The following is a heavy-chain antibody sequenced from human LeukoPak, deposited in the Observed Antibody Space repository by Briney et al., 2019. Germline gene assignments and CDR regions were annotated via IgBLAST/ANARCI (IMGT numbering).Heavy chain of an antibody. Sequence: SETLSLTCTVSGGSISSYYWSWIRQPPGKGLEWIGYIYYSGSTNYNPSLKSRVTISVDTSKNQFSLKLSSVTAADTAVYYCARLGVRRAGFDPWGQGTLVTVSS. V-gene: IGHV4-59*08. J-gene: IGHJ5*02. CDR2: IYYSGST. CDR3: ARLGVRRAGFDP. CDR1: GGSISSYY. D-gene: IGHD3-10*01.